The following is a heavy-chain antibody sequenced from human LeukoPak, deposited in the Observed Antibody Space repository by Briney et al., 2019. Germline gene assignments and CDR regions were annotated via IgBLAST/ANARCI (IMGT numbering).Heavy chain of an antibody. D-gene: IGHD4-23*01. CDR1: GFSFSDYG. J-gene: IGHJ4*01. CDR3: ARYGGWQQFEHYFDS. V-gene: IGHV3-30*03. Sequence: GGSLRLSCVASGFSFSDYGMHWVRQAPGKGLEWLGVLSYDGNKKSYGDSVKGRFTISRDNSNNTLYLEISSLRSEDTAVYYCARYGGWQQFEHYFDSWGQGTLVAVSS. CDR2: LSYDGNKK.